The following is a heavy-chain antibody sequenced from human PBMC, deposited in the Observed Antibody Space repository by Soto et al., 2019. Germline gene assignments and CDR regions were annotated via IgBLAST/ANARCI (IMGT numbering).Heavy chain of an antibody. CDR3: ARRESQGPIDY. Sequence: QVQLQESGPGLVKPSDTLSLTCAVSGYSISSSNWWGWIRQPPGKGLEWIGYIYYSGTTYYNPSLKSQVTMSVDTSKNQFSLKLTYVTAVDTAVYYCARRESQGPIDYWGQGTLVTVSS. V-gene: IGHV4-28*01. CDR1: GYSISSSNW. CDR2: IYYSGTT. D-gene: IGHD1-26*01. J-gene: IGHJ4*02.